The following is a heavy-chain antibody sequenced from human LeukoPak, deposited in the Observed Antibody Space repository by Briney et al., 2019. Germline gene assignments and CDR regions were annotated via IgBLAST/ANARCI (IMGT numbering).Heavy chain of an antibody. D-gene: IGHD3-3*01. V-gene: IGHV4-61*02. Sequence: SETLSLTCTVSGGSISSGSYYWNWIRQPAGKGLEWIGRIYTSGSTNYNPSLKSRVTISVDTSKNQFSLKLSSVTAADTAVYYCAGSDFWSGPTDYWGQGTLVTVSS. CDR1: GGSISSGSYY. CDR3: AGSDFWSGPTDY. J-gene: IGHJ4*02. CDR2: IYTSGST.